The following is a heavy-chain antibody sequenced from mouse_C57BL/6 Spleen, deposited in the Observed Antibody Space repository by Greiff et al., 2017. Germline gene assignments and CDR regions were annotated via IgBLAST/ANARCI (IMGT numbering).Heavy chain of an antibody. CDR1: GYAFTNYL. CDR3: ARRGDY. Sequence: VQLQQSGAELVRPGTSVKVSCKASGYAFTNYLIEWVKQRPGQGLEWIGVINPGGGGTNYNEKFKGKATLTADKSSSTAYMQLSSLTSEDSAVYFCARRGDYWGQGTSVTVSS. V-gene: IGHV1-54*01. CDR2: INPGGGGT. J-gene: IGHJ4*01.